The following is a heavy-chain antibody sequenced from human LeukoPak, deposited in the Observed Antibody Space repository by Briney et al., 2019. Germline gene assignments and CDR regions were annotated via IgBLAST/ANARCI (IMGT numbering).Heavy chain of an antibody. D-gene: IGHD1-26*01. CDR3: AREGSGSFDY. Sequence: SETLSLTCAVYGGSFSGYYWSWIRQPPGKGLEWIGEINHSGSTNYNPSLKSRVTISVDMSKNQFSLKLSSVTAADTAVYHCAREGSGSFDYWGQGTLVTVSS. CDR2: INHSGST. CDR1: GGSFSGYY. J-gene: IGHJ4*02. V-gene: IGHV4-34*01.